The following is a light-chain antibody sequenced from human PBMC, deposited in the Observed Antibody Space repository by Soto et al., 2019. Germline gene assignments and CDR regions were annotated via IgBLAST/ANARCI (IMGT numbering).Light chain of an antibody. CDR1: CSDVGGYNY. Sequence: QSVLTQPASVSGSPGQSITISCTGTCSDVGGYNYVSWYQQHPGKAPELMIYEVSNRPSGVSNRFSGSKSGNTASLTISGLQAEDEADYYCSSYTTSITLVFGGGTKVTVL. CDR3: SSYTTSITLV. CDR2: EVS. V-gene: IGLV2-14*01. J-gene: IGLJ2*01.